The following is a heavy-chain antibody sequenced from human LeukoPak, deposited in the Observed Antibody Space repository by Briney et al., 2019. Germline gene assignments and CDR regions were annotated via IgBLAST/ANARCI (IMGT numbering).Heavy chain of an antibody. V-gene: IGHV4-59*11. CDR3: AREERYCSSTSCYANWFDP. D-gene: IGHD2-2*01. CDR2: SYYSGST. Sequence: KPAGPLSLPCTVLGGSISSHYWSGIRQPPGKGLDWWGHSYYSGSTNYYPALKSPVTISVDTSKNQFSLKLSSETAADTAGYYCAREERYCSSTSCYANWFDPWGQGTLVTVSS. CDR1: GGSISSHY. J-gene: IGHJ5*02.